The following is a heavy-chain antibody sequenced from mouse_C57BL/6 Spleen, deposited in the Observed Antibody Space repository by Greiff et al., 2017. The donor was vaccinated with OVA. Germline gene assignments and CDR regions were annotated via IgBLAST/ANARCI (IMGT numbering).Heavy chain of an antibody. CDR3: ARSLYGNYEGFAY. CDR2: IRNKANGYTT. Sequence: EVQGVESGGGLVQPGGSLSLSCAASGFTFTDYYMSWVRQPPGKALEWLGFIRNKANGYTTEYSASVKGRFTISRDNSQSILYLQMNALRAEDSATYYCARSLYGNYEGFAYWGQGTLVTVSA. D-gene: IGHD2-1*01. J-gene: IGHJ3*01. CDR1: GFTFTDYY. V-gene: IGHV7-3*01.